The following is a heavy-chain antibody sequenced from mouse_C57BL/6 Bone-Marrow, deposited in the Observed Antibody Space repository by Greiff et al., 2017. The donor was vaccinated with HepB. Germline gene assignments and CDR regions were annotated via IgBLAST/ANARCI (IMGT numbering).Heavy chain of an antibody. CDR1: GYTFTSYW. CDR3: ARGYDPAWFAY. J-gene: IGHJ3*01. V-gene: IGHV1-52*01. D-gene: IGHD2-2*01. CDR2: IDPSDSET. Sequence: LMESGAELVRPGSSVKLSCKASGYTFTSYWMHWVKQRPIQGLEWIGNIDPSDSETHYNQKFKDKATLTVDKSSSTAYMQLSSLTSEDSAVYYCARGYDPAWFAYWGQGTLVTVSA.